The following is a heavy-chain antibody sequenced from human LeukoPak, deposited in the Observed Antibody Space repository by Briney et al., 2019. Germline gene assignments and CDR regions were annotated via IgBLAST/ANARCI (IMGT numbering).Heavy chain of an antibody. V-gene: IGHV3-48*03. J-gene: IGHJ6*04. Sequence: GGSLRLSCAASGFTFSSYEMNWVRQAPGKGLEWVSYISSSGSTIHYADSVKGRFTISRDNAKNSLYLQMNSLRAEDTAVYYCARDLGYCTSTSCCSLYGMDVWGKGTTVTVSS. CDR1: GFTFSSYE. D-gene: IGHD2-2*01. CDR2: ISSSGSTI. CDR3: ARDLGYCTSTSCCSLYGMDV.